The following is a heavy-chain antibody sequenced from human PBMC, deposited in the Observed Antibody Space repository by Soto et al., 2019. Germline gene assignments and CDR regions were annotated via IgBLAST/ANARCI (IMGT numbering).Heavy chain of an antibody. CDR1: GNSITNSRFY. CDR3: ARDYFDSSDYTTNWFDP. J-gene: IGHJ5*02. CDR2: IYHTGNA. Sequence: PSETLSLTCDFPGNSITNSRFYWAWNRQPPWGGLEWFGIIYHTGNAYYNPSLKSRVTISVDTSKNQFSLKVTSVTAADTALYYCARDYFDSSDYTTNWFDPWGQGTLVTVS. D-gene: IGHD3-22*01. V-gene: IGHV4-39*01.